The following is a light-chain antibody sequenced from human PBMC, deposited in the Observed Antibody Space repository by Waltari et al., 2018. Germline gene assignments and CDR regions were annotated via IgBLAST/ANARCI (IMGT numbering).Light chain of an antibody. Sequence: DIQMTQSPSSLSASVGARVNITCRASQSISNYLNWYQQKPGKAPNLLIYAASSLQSGVPSRFSGSGSGTDFTLTISSLQPEDFATYYCQQSYDDWTFGQGTKVEIK. J-gene: IGKJ1*01. CDR3: QQSYDDWT. V-gene: IGKV1-39*01. CDR1: QSISNY. CDR2: AAS.